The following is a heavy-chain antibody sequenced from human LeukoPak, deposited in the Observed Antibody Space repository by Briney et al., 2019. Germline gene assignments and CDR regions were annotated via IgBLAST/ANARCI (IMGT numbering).Heavy chain of an antibody. Sequence: SETLSLTCAVSGGSISSSNWWSWVRQPPGKGLEWIGEIYHSGSTNYNPSLKSRVTMSVDTSKNQFSLKLSSVTAADTAMYYCARERASHWNDGWFDPWGQGTLVTVSS. CDR1: GGSISSSNW. CDR3: ARERASHWNDGWFDP. D-gene: IGHD1-1*01. V-gene: IGHV4-4*02. J-gene: IGHJ5*02. CDR2: IYHSGST.